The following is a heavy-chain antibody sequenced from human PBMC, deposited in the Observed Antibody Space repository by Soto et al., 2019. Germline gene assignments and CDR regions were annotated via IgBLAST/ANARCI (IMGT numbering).Heavy chain of an antibody. CDR2: MNEDGGTT. Sequence: PGGSLRLSCAASGFTFSSYWMHWVRQAPGKGLVWVSRMNEDGGTTDYADSVKGRFTISRDNAKNTLYLQMNSLRVEDTAVYYCAKYDDLWDGTSYYFDYWGQGALVTVSS. CDR3: AKYDDLWDGTSYYFDY. J-gene: IGHJ4*02. CDR1: GFTFSSYW. V-gene: IGHV3-74*01. D-gene: IGHD3-3*01.